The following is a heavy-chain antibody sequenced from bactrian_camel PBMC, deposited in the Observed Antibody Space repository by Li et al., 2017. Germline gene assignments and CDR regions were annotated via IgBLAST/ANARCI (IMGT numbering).Heavy chain of an antibody. CDR3: AARFSAWAGCLRRPSEYDI. CDR2: ISLRNGNE. J-gene: IGHJ4*01. D-gene: IGHD5*01. V-gene: IGHV3S61*01. CDR1: GVDLNIGC. Sequence: HVQLVESGGGSVQAGGSLRLSCETSGVDLNIGCMAWFCQAPGKEREGVVYISLRNGNEYFADFVKGRFALSQDNAENTAYLHVQMNSLKPEDTAMYYCAARFSAWAGCLRRPSEYDIWGQGTQVTVS.